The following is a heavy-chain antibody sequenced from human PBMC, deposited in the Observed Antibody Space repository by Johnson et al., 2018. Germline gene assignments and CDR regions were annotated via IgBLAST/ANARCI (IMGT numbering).Heavy chain of an antibody. Sequence: VQLVESGGGLVKPGRSLRLSCVASGFTFGHYSMSWFRQGPGKGPEWVGFIRSKAYGGTAEYAASVKGRFNISRDDSKSIAYLQINTLTTEDTAVYYCSTRTMHYFYYGLDVWGQGTTVTVSS. V-gene: IGHV3-49*05. CDR2: IRSKAYGGTA. CDR3: STRTMHYFYYGLDV. CDR1: GFTFGHYS. D-gene: IGHD1-7*01. J-gene: IGHJ6*02.